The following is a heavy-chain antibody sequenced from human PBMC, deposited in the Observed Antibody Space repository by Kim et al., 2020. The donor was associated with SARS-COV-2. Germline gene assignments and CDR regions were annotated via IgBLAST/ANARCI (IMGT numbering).Heavy chain of an antibody. D-gene: IGHD6-19*01. CDR1: GFIFSTYG. CDR3: SKRSAYSSDWPYFDS. Sequence: GGSLRLSCAASGFIFSTYGMSWVRQAPGKGLEWVSAINDGDGTYYADSVKGRFTVSRDNSKNMLDLQLNSLRGEDTAVYYCSKRSAYSSDWPYFDSWGQG. J-gene: IGHJ4*02. CDR2: INDGDGT. V-gene: IGHV3-23*01.